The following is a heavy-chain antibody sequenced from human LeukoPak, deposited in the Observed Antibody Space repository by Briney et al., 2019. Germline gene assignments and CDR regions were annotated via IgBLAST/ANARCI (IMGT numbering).Heavy chain of an antibody. J-gene: IGHJ6*03. CDR3: ASVSLSLDYFYYMDV. D-gene: IGHD3-16*01. CDR1: RGSITTRAYY. CDR2: IYYSGST. V-gene: IGHV4-39*01. Sequence: SETLSLTCPVSRGSITTRAYYWGWVRQPPGKGLEWIRSIYYSGSTYYNPSLRGRLTISVDTSKNQFSLKLNSVTAADTAVYFCASVSLSLDYFYYMDVWGKGTTVTVSS.